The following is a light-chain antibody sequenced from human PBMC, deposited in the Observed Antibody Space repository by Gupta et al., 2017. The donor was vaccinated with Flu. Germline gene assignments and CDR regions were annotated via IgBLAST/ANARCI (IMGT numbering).Light chain of an antibody. CDR3: QQRSNWPWT. CDR1: QSVSSY. V-gene: IGKV3-11*01. Sequence: PATLSLSPGERATLSCRASQSVSSYLAWYQQKPGQAPRLLIYDASNRATGIPARFSGSGSGTDFSLTISSLEPEDFAVYYCQQRSNWPWTFGQGTKVEIK. CDR2: DAS. J-gene: IGKJ1*01.